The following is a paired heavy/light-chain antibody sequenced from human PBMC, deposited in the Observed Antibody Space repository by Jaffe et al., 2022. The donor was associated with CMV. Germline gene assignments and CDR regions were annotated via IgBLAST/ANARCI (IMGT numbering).Light chain of an antibody. CDR1: DSDIGGYKY. CDR2: DVS. Sequence: QSALTQPASVSGSLGQSITVSCTGTDSDIGGYKYVSWYQQHPGNPPKLLIYDVSVRPSGVSDRFSGSKSGNTASLTISGLQAEDEADYYCSSYTKRINTYVILGGGTKLTV. CDR3: SSYTKRINTYVI. J-gene: IGLJ2*01. V-gene: IGLV2-14*03.
Heavy chain of an antibody. V-gene: IGHV3-53*01. CDR3: AKEISVAGHTYYGMDV. CDR1: GFTVTSNF. J-gene: IGHJ6*02. D-gene: IGHD6-19*01. CDR2: FYSGGGT. Sequence: EEQLVQSGGGLIQRGGSLRLSCAASGFTVTSNFMSWFRQAPGKGLEWVSTFYSGGGTYYADSVRGRFTLSRDSSKNTVSLQLNSLRDEDTAMYYCAKEISVAGHTYYGMDVWGQGTTVTVTS.